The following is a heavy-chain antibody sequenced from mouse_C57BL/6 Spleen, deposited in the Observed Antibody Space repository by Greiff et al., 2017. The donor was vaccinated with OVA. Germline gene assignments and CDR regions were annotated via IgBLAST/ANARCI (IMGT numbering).Heavy chain of an antibody. CDR3: ARWGTTVVTEYFDV. Sequence: VQLQQSGPELVKPGASVKMSCKASGYTFTDYNMHWVKQSHGKSLEWIGYINPNNGGTSYNQKFKGKATLTVNKSSSTAYMELRSLTSEDSAVYYCARWGTTVVTEYFDVWGTGTTVTVSS. J-gene: IGHJ1*03. D-gene: IGHD1-1*01. V-gene: IGHV1-22*01. CDR2: INPNNGGT. CDR1: GYTFTDYN.